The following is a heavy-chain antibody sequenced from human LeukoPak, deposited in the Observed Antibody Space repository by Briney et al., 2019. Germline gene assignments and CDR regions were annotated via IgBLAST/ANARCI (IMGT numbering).Heavy chain of an antibody. D-gene: IGHD6-25*01. CDR2: ISYDGSNK. J-gene: IGHJ4*02. CDR1: GFTFSSYA. Sequence: PGGSLRLSCAASGFTFSSYAMHWVRQAPGKGLEWVAVISYDGSNKYYADSVKGRFTISRDNSKNTLYLQMNSLRAEDTAVYYCARVVGSSENYWGQGTLVTVSS. V-gene: IGHV3-30-3*01. CDR3: ARVVGSSENY.